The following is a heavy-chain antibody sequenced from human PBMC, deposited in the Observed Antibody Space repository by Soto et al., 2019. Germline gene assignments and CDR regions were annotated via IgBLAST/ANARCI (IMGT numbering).Heavy chain of an antibody. J-gene: IGHJ6*03. D-gene: IGHD2-15*01. CDR1: GYTFTGYY. Sequence: ASVKVSCKASGYTFTGYYMHWVRQAPGQGLEWMGWINPNSGGTNYAQKFQGWVTMTRDTSISTAYMELSRLRSDDTAVYYCARGFLGYCSGGSCRPPTYYYYYMDVWGKGTTVTVSS. CDR2: INPNSGGT. CDR3: ARGFLGYCSGGSCRPPTYYYYYMDV. V-gene: IGHV1-2*04.